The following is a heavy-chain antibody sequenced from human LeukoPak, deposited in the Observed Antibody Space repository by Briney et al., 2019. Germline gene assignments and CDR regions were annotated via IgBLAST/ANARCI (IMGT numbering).Heavy chain of an antibody. D-gene: IGHD4-11*01. CDR2: IYYSGST. CDR1: GGSISSSSYH. V-gene: IGHV4-39*02. CDR3: ARDYSNQRGFDY. Sequence: SETLSLTCTVSGGSISSSSYHWGWIRQPPGKGLEWIGSIYYSGSTYYNPSLKSRVTISVDTSKNQFSLKLSSVTAADTAVYYCARDYSNQRGFDYWGQGTLVTVSS. J-gene: IGHJ4*02.